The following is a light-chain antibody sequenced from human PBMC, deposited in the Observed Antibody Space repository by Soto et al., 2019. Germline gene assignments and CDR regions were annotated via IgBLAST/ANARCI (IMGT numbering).Light chain of an antibody. CDR2: GAS. V-gene: IGKV3-20*01. CDR3: QQYGSSGT. J-gene: IGKJ1*01. Sequence: EIVLTQSPGTLSLSPGESPTPSCRASQSVSNNYLAWYQQKPGQAPRLLIYGASNRATGIPDRFSGSGSGTDFTLTISRLEPEDFAVYYCQQYGSSGTFGQGTRWIS. CDR1: QSVSNNY.